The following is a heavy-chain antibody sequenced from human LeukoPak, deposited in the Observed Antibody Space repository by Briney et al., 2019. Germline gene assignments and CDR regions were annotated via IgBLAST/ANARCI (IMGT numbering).Heavy chain of an antibody. CDR2: INHSGST. D-gene: IGHD6-13*01. J-gene: IGHJ4*02. CDR3: ARRYSSSWYGPPAFDY. Sequence: SETLSLTCAVYGGSFSGYYWSWIRQPPGKGLEWIGEINHSGSTNYNPSLKSRVTISVDTSKNQFSLKLSSVTAAATAVYYCARRYSSSWYGPPAFDYWGQGTLVTVSS. CDR1: GGSFSGYY. V-gene: IGHV4-34*01.